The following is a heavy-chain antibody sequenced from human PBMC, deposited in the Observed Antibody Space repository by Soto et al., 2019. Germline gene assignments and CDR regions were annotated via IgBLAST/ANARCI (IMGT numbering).Heavy chain of an antibody. V-gene: IGHV3-23*01. J-gene: IGHJ4*02. CDR2: MGSGSHRT. Sequence: EVQLLESGGGLVQPGGSLRLSCAASGFTFSNYAMSWVRQAPGKGLEWVSGMGSGSHRTYYSDSVKGRFTISRDNSKNTLYPHMSSLRAEDTALYYCAKHSMFRGVVGSPFDYWGRGTLVTVSS. CDR1: GFTFSNYA. CDR3: AKHSMFRGVVGSPFDY. D-gene: IGHD3-10*01.